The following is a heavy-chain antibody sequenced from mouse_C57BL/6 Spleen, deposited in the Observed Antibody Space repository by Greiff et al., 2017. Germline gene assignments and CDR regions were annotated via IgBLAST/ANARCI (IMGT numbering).Heavy chain of an antibody. CDR3: ARGNYGNYGFAY. Sequence: QVQLQQPGTELVKPGASVKLSCKASGYTFTSYWMHWVKQRPGQGLEWIGNINPSNGGTNYNEKFKSKDTLTVDKSSSTAYMQLSSLTSEDSAVXYCARGNYGNYGFAYWGQGTLVTVSA. D-gene: IGHD2-1*01. CDR2: INPSNGGT. V-gene: IGHV1-53*01. CDR1: GYTFTSYW. J-gene: IGHJ3*01.